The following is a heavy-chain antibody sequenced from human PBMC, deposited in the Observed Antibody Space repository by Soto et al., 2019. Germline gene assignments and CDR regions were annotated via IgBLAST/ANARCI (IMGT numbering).Heavy chain of an antibody. CDR1: GYTFTSYT. CDR2: IIPILGIA. J-gene: IGHJ4*02. D-gene: IGHD1-1*01. V-gene: IGHV1-69*04. CDR3: ARDPGTTFLNFDY. Sequence: GASVKVSCKASGYTFTSYTISWVRQAPGQGLEWMGRIIPILGIANYAQKFQGRVTITADKSTSTAYMELSSLRSEDTAVYYCARDPGTTFLNFDYWGQGTLVTVSS.